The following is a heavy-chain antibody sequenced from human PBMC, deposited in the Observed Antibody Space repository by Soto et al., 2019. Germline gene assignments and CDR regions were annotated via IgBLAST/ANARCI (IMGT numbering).Heavy chain of an antibody. V-gene: IGHV4-4*02. J-gene: IGHJ4*02. CDR1: SGSISGLNW. CDR3: ARLRTSVLAQSVTPNFDS. D-gene: IGHD5-18*01. CDR2: INHGGSI. Sequence: QIQLQESGPGLVNPSGPVSFTSTVSSGSISGLNWGSWFRQPPGMGLGWLGDINHGGSINFNSSLESRISMSADKSNNQFSLKLHSVTAADTAVYFCARLRTSVLAQSVTPNFDSWGQGTLVTVSS.